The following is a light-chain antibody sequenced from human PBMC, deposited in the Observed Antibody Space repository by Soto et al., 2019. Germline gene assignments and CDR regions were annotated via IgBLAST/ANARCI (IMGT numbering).Light chain of an antibody. CDR1: SSDVGGYNY. Sequence: QSVLTQPASVSGCPGKSITISCPGTSSDVGGYNYVSWYQQHPGKAPKLMIYDVSNRPSGVSNRFSGSKSGNTASLTISGLQAEDEADYYCSSYTSSSTLFGTGTKVTVL. J-gene: IGLJ1*01. V-gene: IGLV2-14*01. CDR3: SSYTSSSTL. CDR2: DVS.